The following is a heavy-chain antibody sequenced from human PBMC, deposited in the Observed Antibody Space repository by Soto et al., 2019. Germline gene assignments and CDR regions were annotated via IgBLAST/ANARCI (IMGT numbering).Heavy chain of an antibody. CDR2: SKSKTAGGTT. CDR1: GFTFSNAW. D-gene: IGHD5-18*01. V-gene: IGHV3-15*01. Sequence: EVQLVESGGGLVKPGGSLRLSCAASGFTFSNAWMSWVRQAPGRGLEWVGRSKSKTAGGTTDYAAPVTGRFTISRDDSKNTLYLQINSLKTEDTAVYYCTTDVTAMVTYDYWGEGTLVTVSS. J-gene: IGHJ4*02. CDR3: TTDVTAMVTYDY.